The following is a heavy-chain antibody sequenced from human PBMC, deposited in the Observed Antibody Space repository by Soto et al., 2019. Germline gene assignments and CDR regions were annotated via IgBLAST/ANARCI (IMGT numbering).Heavy chain of an antibody. V-gene: IGHV1-69*05. Sequence: QVQLVQSGAELKKPGSSVRVSCQASGGTFSSYSVNWVRQAPGQGLEWMGGIIPNFPTADHAQRLQGRVTMTTDKSTNTAYMELTSLRSDDTAVYYCASRPPVFGVVAMCGLDAWGQGATVTVSS. D-gene: IGHD3-3*01. J-gene: IGHJ6*01. CDR1: GGTFSSYS. CDR3: ASRPPVFGVVAMCGLDA. CDR2: IIPNFPTA.